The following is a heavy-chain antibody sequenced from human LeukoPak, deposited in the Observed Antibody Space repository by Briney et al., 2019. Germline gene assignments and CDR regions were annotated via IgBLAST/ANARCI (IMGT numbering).Heavy chain of an antibody. V-gene: IGHV1-18*01. CDR2: ISAYNGNT. CDR3: ARDDSSGPTGTPFDP. CDR1: GYTFTSYG. J-gene: IGHJ5*02. Sequence: ASVKVSCTASGYTFTSYGISWVRQAPGQGLEWMGWISAYNGNTNYAQKLQGGVTMTTDTSTSTAYMELRSLRSDDTAVYYCARDDSSGPTGTPFDPWGQGTLVTVSS. D-gene: IGHD3-22*01.